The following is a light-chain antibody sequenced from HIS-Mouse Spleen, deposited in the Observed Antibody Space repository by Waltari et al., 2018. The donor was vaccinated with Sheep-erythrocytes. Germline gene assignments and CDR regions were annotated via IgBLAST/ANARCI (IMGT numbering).Light chain of an antibody. J-gene: IGKJ3*01. CDR2: GAS. CDR1: QSVSSSY. Sequence: EIVLTQSPGTLSLSPGERATLSCMASQSVSSSYLAWYQQKPGQAPRLLIHGASSRATGSPDRFMGSRSGKDFTLTISRLESEDCAGYYCQQYGSNRQQPFTFGPGTKVDIK. CDR3: QQYGSNRQQPFT. V-gene: IGKV3-20*01.